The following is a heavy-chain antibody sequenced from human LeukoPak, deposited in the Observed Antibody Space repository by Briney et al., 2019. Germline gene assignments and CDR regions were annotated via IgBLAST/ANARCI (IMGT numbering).Heavy chain of an antibody. CDR1: GFTFSSYD. V-gene: IGHV3-21*01. J-gene: IGHJ6*04. CDR2: IRPSGDNT. CDR3: ARDGGSYYRAFLDV. D-gene: IGHD3-16*01. Sequence: GGSLRLSCAASGFTFSSYDMTWVRQAPGRGLEWVSSIRPSGDNTYYGDSVKGRFTISRDNAKNSLYLQMNSLRAEDTAVYYCARDGGSYYRAFLDVWGKGTTVIVSS.